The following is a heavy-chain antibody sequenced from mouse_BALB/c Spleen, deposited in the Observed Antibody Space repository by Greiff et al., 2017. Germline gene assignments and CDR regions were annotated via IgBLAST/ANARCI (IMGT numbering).Heavy chain of an antibody. Sequence: DVHLVESGGGLVQPGGSLRLSCATSGFTFTDYYMSWVRQPPGKALEWLGFIRNKANGYTTEYSASVKGRFTISRDNSQSILYLQMNTLRAEDSATYYCARPYYGYAMDYWGQGTSVTVSS. CDR1: GFTFTDYY. CDR3: ARPYYGYAMDY. D-gene: IGHD2-10*01. V-gene: IGHV7-3*02. J-gene: IGHJ4*01. CDR2: IRNKANGYTT.